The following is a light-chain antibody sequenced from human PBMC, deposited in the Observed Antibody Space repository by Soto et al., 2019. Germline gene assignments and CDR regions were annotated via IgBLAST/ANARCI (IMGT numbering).Light chain of an antibody. CDR2: DAS. CDR1: QSVSSN. V-gene: IGKV3D-15*01. J-gene: IGKJ1*01. CDR3: QRYNSWPLT. Sequence: EILLTQSPATLASFPGERATLSCRASQSVSSNLAWHQQKPGQAPRMLMYDASTRATGIPARFSGSGSGTEFTLTISSLQSEDFGVYYCQRYNSWPLTFGQGTKVDIK.